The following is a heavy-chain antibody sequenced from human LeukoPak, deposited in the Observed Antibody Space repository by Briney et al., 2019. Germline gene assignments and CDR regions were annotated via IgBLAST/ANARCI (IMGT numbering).Heavy chain of an antibody. D-gene: IGHD5-18*01. CDR3: ARDQEPRGYSYGYPFRYYYYYGMDV. CDR2: INSDGSST. J-gene: IGHJ6*02. CDR1: GFTFSSYW. V-gene: IGHV3-74*01. Sequence: GGSLRLSCAASGFTFSSYWMHWVRQAPGKGLVWVSRINSDGSSTSYADSVKGRFTISRDNAKNTLYLQMNSLGPEDTAVYYCARDQEPRGYSYGYPFRYYYYYGMDVWGQGTTVTVSS.